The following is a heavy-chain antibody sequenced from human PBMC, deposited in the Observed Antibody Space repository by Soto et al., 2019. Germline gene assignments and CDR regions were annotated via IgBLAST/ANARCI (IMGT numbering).Heavy chain of an antibody. V-gene: IGHV3-30-3*01. CDR2: ISYDGSNK. CDR3: ARGDGSSGYYPHYYYYYGMDV. Sequence: GGSLRLSCAASGFTFSSYAMHWVRQAPGKGLEWVAVISYDGSNKYYADSVKGRFTISRDNSKNTLYLQMNSLRAEDTAVYYCARGDGSSGYYPHYYYYYGMDVWGQGTTVTVSS. D-gene: IGHD3-22*01. CDR1: GFTFSSYA. J-gene: IGHJ6*02.